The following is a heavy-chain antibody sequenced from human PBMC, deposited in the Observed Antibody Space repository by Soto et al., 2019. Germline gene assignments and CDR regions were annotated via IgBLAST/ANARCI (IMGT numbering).Heavy chain of an antibody. CDR3: AREAGPDRWFDP. CDR2: ISTSGTT. D-gene: IGHD6-19*01. J-gene: IGHJ5*02. CDR1: GASISSYF. Sequence: KPXGTLSLTCTVSGASISSYFWTGIRQPAGKGLDWIGRISTSGTTNYNPSLKSRVTMSVDTSKNHFSLNLSSVTAADTAVYYCAREAGPDRWFDPWGQGTLVTVSS. V-gene: IGHV4-4*07.